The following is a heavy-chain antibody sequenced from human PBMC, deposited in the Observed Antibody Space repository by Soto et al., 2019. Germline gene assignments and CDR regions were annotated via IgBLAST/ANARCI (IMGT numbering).Heavy chain of an antibody. Sequence: GASVKVSCKASGYTFTSYGISWVRQAPGQGLEWMGWISAYNGNTNYAQKLQGRVTMTTDTSTSTAYMELRSLRSDDTAVYYCARTMYYDILTGYISPPTYYFDYWGQGTLVTVSS. CDR3: ARTMYYDILTGYISPPTYYFDY. V-gene: IGHV1-18*01. CDR1: GYTFTSYG. CDR2: ISAYNGNT. D-gene: IGHD3-9*01. J-gene: IGHJ4*02.